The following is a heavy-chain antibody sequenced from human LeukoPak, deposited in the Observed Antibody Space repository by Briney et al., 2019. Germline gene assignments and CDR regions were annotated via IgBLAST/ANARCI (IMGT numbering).Heavy chain of an antibody. V-gene: IGHV4-59*12. J-gene: IGHJ3*02. CDR1: GASISSSY. CDR3: ARLAFDI. Sequence: SETLSLTCTVSGASISSSYWSWIRQPPGKGLEWIGYIHYTGTTNYNPSLRSRVAISVDTSKTQFSLKLSSVTAADTAVYYCARLAFDIWGQGTMVTVSS. CDR2: IHYTGTT.